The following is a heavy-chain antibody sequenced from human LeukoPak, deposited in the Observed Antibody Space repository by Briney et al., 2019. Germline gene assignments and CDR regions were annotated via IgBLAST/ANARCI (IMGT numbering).Heavy chain of an antibody. CDR2: VHSDGST. Sequence: TSETLSLTCTVSGDFISSYYYSWIRQPAGKGLEWIGRVHSDGSTKYNPSLKSRVTMSVDTSKSQLSLNLTSVTAADTAIYFCAKDRLGLPAAIHYYGMDVCGQGTAVTVSS. CDR1: GDFISSYY. V-gene: IGHV4-4*07. D-gene: IGHD2-2*01. J-gene: IGHJ6*02. CDR3: AKDRLGLPAAIHYYGMDV.